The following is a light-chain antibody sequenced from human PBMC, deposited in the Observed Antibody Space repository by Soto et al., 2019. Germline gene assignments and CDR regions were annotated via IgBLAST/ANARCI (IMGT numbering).Light chain of an antibody. Sequence: EMVWTQSPGTLSLSPGERATLSCRASQRVSSSSFAWYKQKHGQAPRLLTYGASSRATGIPDRFSGSGSGTDFTLTISRLEPEDFAVFYCQQYGSSPYTFGQGTKLAI. CDR3: QQYGSSPYT. CDR2: GAS. J-gene: IGKJ2*01. V-gene: IGKV3-20*01. CDR1: QRVSSSS.